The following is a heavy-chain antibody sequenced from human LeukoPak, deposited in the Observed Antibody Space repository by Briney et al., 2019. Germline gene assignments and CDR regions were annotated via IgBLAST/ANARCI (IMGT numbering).Heavy chain of an antibody. D-gene: IGHD3-3*01. J-gene: IGHJ1*01. CDR3: ARVSYDTRDYLWEGFQD. Sequence: ASVKVSCKASGYTFTSYDINWVRQATGQGLEWMGWMNPNSGNTGYAQKFQGRVTITRNTSISTAYMELSSLRSEDTAVFYCARVSYDTRDYLWEGFQDWGQGTLVTVSS. CDR1: GYTFTSYD. CDR2: MNPNSGNT. V-gene: IGHV1-8*03.